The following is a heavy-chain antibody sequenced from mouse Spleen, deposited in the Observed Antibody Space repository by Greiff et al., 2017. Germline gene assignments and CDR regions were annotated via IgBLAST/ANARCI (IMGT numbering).Heavy chain of an antibody. CDR3: ARHVRYEDYFDY. Sequence: DVKLVESGGGLVKLGGSLKLSCAASGFTFSSYAMSWVRQTPEKRLEWVATISSGGGNTYYPDSVKGRFTISRDNAKNTLYLQMSSLKSEDTAMYYCARHVRYEDYFDYWGQGTTLTVSS. J-gene: IGHJ2*01. CDR2: ISSGGGNT. CDR1: GFTFSSYA. D-gene: IGHD2-14*01. V-gene: IGHV5-9*04.